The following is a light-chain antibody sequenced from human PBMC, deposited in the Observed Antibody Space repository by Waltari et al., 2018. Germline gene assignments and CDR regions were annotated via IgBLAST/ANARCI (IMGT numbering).Light chain of an antibody. CDR3: QQYNSSPLT. Sequence: DIQMTQSPSSLSASVGDRVIITCRASQDINHYLSWYQQKPGKAPKSLIYSVSTLETGVPSRFSGSRSGTDYTLTISSLQPDDIATYFCQQYNSSPLTFGGGTKVEIK. CDR2: SVS. V-gene: IGKV1-33*01. CDR1: QDINHY. J-gene: IGKJ4*01.